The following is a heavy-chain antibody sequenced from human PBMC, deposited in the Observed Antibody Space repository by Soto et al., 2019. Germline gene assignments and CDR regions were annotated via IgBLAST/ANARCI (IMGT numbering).Heavy chain of an antibody. Sequence: QITLKESGPTLVKPTQTLTLTCTFSGFSLSTSGVGVAWIRQPPGKALEWLALIYWDDDKRYRPSLETRLTITKDTSKNQVVLTMNNMDAVDTDTYYCAYLPCSGGSCYWFSYSGMDGWGQGTTVTVSS. CDR2: IYWDDDK. J-gene: IGHJ6*02. D-gene: IGHD2-15*01. CDR1: GFSLSTSGVG. V-gene: IGHV2-5*02. CDR3: AYLPCSGGSCYWFSYSGMDG.